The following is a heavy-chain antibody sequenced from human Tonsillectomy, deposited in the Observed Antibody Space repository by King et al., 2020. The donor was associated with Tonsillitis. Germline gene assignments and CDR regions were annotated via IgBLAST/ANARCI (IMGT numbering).Heavy chain of an antibody. V-gene: IGHV1-18*04. D-gene: IGHD4-17*01. Sequence: QLVQSGAEVKKPGASVKVSCKASGYTFTSYGISWVRQAPGQGLEWMGWISTYNDNTNYAQKLQGRVTMTTDTSTSTAYMELRSLRSDDTAVYYCARDSHDYGDYYGVDYWGQGTLVTVSS. CDR3: ARDSHDYGDYYGVDY. J-gene: IGHJ4*02. CDR1: GYTFTSYG. CDR2: ISTYNDNT.